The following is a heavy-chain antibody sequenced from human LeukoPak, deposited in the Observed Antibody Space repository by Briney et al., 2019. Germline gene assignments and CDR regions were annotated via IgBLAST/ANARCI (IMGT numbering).Heavy chain of an antibody. D-gene: IGHD3-9*01. CDR3: ARLIKYDILTGYSCDY. CDR2: IYYSGST. J-gene: IGHJ4*02. CDR1: SDSIGSKSYY. Sequence: SETLSLTCTVSSDSIGSKSYYWGWIRQPPGKGLEWIGSIYYSGSTYYNPSLKSRVTISVDTSKNQFSLKLSSVTAADTAVYYCARLIKYDILTGYSCDYWGQGILVTVSS. V-gene: IGHV4-39*01.